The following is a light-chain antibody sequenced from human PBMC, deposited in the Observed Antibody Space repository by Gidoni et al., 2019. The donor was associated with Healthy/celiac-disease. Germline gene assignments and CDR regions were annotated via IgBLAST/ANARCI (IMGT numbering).Light chain of an antibody. CDR2: GKN. Sequence: SSELTQDPAVSVALGQTVSITCQGDSLSSYYASWYQQKPGQAPVLVIYGKNNRPSGIPDRFSGSSSGNTASVTIAGAQAEDAADYYCNSRDSSGNHPFGGGTKLTVL. J-gene: IGLJ2*01. CDR3: NSRDSSGNHP. V-gene: IGLV3-19*01. CDR1: SLSSYY.